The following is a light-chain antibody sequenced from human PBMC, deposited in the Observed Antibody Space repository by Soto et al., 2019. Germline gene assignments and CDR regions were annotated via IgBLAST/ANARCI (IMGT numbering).Light chain of an antibody. CDR1: QSVSSSY. V-gene: IGKV3-20*01. Sequence: TQSPSSLSASVGDRVTITCRASQSVSSSYLAWYQQKPGQAPRLLIYGASNRATGIPDRFSGSGSGTDFTLTISRLEPEDFAVYYCQQYGSSPRTFGQGTKVEIK. CDR2: GAS. J-gene: IGKJ1*01. CDR3: QQYGSSPRT.